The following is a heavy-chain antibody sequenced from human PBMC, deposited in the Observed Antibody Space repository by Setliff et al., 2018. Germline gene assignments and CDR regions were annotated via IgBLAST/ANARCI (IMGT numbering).Heavy chain of an antibody. Sequence: PSETLSLTCAVYGGSFSGYYWSWIRQPPGKGLEWIGEINHSGSTNYNPSRKSRVIIAVDTSKNQVSLELSAVTAADTAVYYCARVPSSVAARPGYWGQGTLVTVSS. CDR2: INHSGST. CDR1: GGSFSGYY. D-gene: IGHD6-6*01. J-gene: IGHJ4*02. V-gene: IGHV4-34*01. CDR3: ARVPSSVAARPGY.